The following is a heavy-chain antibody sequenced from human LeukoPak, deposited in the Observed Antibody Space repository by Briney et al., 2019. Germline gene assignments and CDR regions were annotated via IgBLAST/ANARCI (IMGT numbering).Heavy chain of an antibody. CDR2: MNPNSGNT. Sequence: GASVKVCYKASGYTFTSYDINWVRQATGQGLEWMGWMNPNSGNTGYAQKFQGRVTMTRNTSISTAYMELSSLRSEDTAVYYCARGAAARYYNWFDPWGQGTLVTVSS. CDR1: GYTFTSYD. V-gene: IGHV1-8*01. CDR3: ARGAAARYYNWFDP. D-gene: IGHD6-6*01. J-gene: IGHJ5*02.